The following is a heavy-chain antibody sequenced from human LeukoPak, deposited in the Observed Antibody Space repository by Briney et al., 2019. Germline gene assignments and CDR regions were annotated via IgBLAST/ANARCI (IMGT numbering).Heavy chain of an antibody. D-gene: IGHD3-16*01. J-gene: IGHJ4*02. V-gene: IGHV4-59*01. Sequence: KPSETLSLTCTVSGGSISSYYWSWIRQPPGKGLEWIGYIYYSGSTNYNPSLKSRVTISVDTSKNQFSLKLSSVTAADTAVYYCATWVPSWAFDYWGQGTLVTVSS. CDR2: IYYSGST. CDR3: ATWVPSWAFDY. CDR1: GGSISSYY.